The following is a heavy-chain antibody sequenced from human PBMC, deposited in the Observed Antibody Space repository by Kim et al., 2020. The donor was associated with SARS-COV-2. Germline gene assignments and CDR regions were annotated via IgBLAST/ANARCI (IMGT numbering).Heavy chain of an antibody. V-gene: IGHV3-23*01. CDR1: GFTFSSYA. D-gene: IGHD6-19*01. CDR3: AKHRAPSGWPPPYGMDV. CDR2: ISGSGGST. Sequence: GGSLRLSCAASGFTFSSYAMSWVRQAPGKGLEWVSPISGSGGSTYYADSVKGRFTISRDNSKNTLYLQMNSLRAEDTAVYYCAKHRAPSGWPPPYGMDVWGQGTTVTVSS. J-gene: IGHJ6*02.